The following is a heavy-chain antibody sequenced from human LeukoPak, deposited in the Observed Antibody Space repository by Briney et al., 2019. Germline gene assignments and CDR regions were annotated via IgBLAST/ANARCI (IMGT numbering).Heavy chain of an antibody. Sequence: ASVKVSCKASGYTFTSNYIHWVRQAPGQGLEWMGMIYPRDGSTSYARKFQGRVTVTRDTSRSTVHMELSGLRSEDTAVYYCARDQEGFDYWGQGTLVTVSS. CDR2: IYPRDGST. CDR3: ARDQEGFDY. V-gene: IGHV1-46*01. J-gene: IGHJ4*02. CDR1: GYTFTSNY.